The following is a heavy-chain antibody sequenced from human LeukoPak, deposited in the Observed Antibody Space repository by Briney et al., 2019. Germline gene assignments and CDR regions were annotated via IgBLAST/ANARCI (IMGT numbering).Heavy chain of an antibody. D-gene: IGHD4-17*01. CDR1: GFTFNNYA. Sequence: PGGSLRLSCAASGFTFNNYAMSWVRQAPGKGLEWVSAISGSGGSTYYADSVKGRFTISRDNSKNTLYLQMNSLRAEDTAVYYCARDIGHGDYVPGFDYWGQGTLVTVSS. CDR3: ARDIGHGDYVPGFDY. J-gene: IGHJ4*02. V-gene: IGHV3-23*01. CDR2: ISGSGGST.